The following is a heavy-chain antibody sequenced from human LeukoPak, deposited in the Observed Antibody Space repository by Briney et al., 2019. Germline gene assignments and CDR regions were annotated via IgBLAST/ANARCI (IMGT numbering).Heavy chain of an antibody. CDR1: GGSISSYY. Sequence: PSETLSLTCTVSGGSISSYYWSWIRQPPGKGLEWIGYIYYSGSTNYNPSLKSRVTISVDTSKNQFSLKLSSVTAADTAVYYCARGLGPYSSSWLEGFFDYWGQGTPVTVSS. J-gene: IGHJ4*02. V-gene: IGHV4-59*01. D-gene: IGHD6-13*01. CDR3: ARGLGPYSSSWLEGFFDY. CDR2: IYYSGST.